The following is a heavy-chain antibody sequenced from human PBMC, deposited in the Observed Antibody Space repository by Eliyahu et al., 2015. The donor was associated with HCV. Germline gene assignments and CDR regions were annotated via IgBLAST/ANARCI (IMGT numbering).Heavy chain of an antibody. CDR2: MTPRTGXT. CDR1: GYSVTSXD. J-gene: IGHJ5*02. D-gene: IGHD3-10*01. V-gene: IGHV1-8*01. Sequence: QVQLVQSGAEVKRPGDSVKVSCRASGYSVTSXDINWXXQAPGQGXEXMGWMTPRTGXTGYAQNFQGRVTLTSDTSINTAYMELSSLTSDDTAVYYCGRMDYISGNINPNWFDPWGQGTLVTVSS. CDR3: GRMDYISGNINPNWFDP.